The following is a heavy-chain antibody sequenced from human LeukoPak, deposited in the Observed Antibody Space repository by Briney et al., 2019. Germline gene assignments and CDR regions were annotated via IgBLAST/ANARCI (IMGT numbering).Heavy chain of an antibody. CDR2: ISGSGGST. Sequence: GGSLRLSCAASGFTFRSHAMSWVRQAPGKGLEWVSAISGSGGSTYYADSVKGRFTISRDNSKNTLYLQMNSLRAEDTAVYYCAKDGSGSYYPTYYYYGMDVWGQGTTVTVSS. CDR1: GFTFRSHA. D-gene: IGHD3-10*01. V-gene: IGHV3-23*01. CDR3: AKDGSGSYYPTYYYYGMDV. J-gene: IGHJ6*02.